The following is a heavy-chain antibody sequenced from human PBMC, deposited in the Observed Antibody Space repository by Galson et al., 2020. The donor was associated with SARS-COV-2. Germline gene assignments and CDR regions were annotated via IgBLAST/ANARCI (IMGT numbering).Heavy chain of an antibody. CDR1: GYTFTGHH. V-gene: IGHV1-2*02. J-gene: IGHJ6*02. Sequence: SVKVSCKASGYTFTGHHKHWVRPPPGQGLEWMGWINPNSGGTNNAQKFQGRVTMTRHTSIRTANMELSRLRSDDTAVYYCARAGQITMLVVVIPMGMDVWGQGSTVTVSS. CDR2: INPNSGGT. CDR3: ARAGQITMLVVVIPMGMDV. D-gene: IGHD3-22*01.